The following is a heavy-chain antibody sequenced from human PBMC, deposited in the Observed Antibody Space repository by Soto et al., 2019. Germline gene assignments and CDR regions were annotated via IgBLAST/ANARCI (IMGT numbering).Heavy chain of an antibody. CDR3: AKSWGGSCWYGDRYNWFDP. Sequence: EVQLLESGGGLVQPGGSLRLSCAASGFTVSSYAMSWVRQAPGKGLEWVSAISGSGGSTYYADSVKGRFTISRDNSKNTLYLQMNSLRAEDTAVYYCAKSWGGSCWYGDRYNWFDPCGQGTLVTVSS. CDR2: ISGSGGST. J-gene: IGHJ5*02. V-gene: IGHV3-23*01. D-gene: IGHD6-13*01. CDR1: GFTVSSYA.